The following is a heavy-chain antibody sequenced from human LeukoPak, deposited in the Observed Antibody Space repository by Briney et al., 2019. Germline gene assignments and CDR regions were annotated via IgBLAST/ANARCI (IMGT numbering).Heavy chain of an antibody. CDR3: AGDYQLKDIVVVVAAPSPEGMDV. D-gene: IGHD2-15*01. V-gene: IGHV1-2*02. CDR1: GYTFTGYY. CDR2: INPNSGGT. J-gene: IGHJ6*02. Sequence: ASVKVSCKASGYTFTGYYMHWVRQAPGQGLEWMGWINPNSGGTNYAQKFQGRVTMTRDTSISTAYMELSRLRSDDTAVYYCAGDYQLKDIVVVVAAPSPEGMDVWGQGTTVTVSS.